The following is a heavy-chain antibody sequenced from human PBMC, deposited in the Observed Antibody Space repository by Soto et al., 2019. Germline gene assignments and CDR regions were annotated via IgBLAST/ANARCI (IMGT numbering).Heavy chain of an antibody. CDR1: GGTFRTSA. J-gene: IGHJ6*01. Sequence: QVQLVQSGAEVKKPGSSVKVSCKTSGGTFRTSAISWVRQAPGQGLEWMGGIMPVFSTPDYAQKFQGRVTITADESTGTAYMELSSLRSEDTAVYYCARDKDRQQLGGNYYYIMDVWGQGITVTVSS. V-gene: IGHV1-69*12. CDR3: ARDKDRQQLGGNYYYIMDV. CDR2: IMPVFSTP. D-gene: IGHD3-3*02.